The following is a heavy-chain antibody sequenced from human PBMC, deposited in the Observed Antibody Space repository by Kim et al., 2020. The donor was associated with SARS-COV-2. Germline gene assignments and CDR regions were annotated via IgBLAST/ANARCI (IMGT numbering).Heavy chain of an antibody. V-gene: IGHV4-31*03. J-gene: IGHJ5*02. D-gene: IGHD3-9*01. CDR2: IYYSGST. CDR3: ARGFSDILTGYPVFDP. CDR1: GGSISSGGYY. Sequence: SETLSLTCTVSGGSISSGGYYWSWIRQHPGKGLEWIGYIYYSGSTYYNPSLKSRVTISVDTSKNQFSLKLSSVTAADTAVYYCARGFSDILTGYPVFDPWGQGTLVTVSS.